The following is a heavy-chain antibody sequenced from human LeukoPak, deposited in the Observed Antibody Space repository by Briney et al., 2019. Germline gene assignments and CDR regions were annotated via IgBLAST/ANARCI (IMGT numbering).Heavy chain of an antibody. CDR2: IYPGDSDT. Sequence: GESLKISCKGSGYSFTSYWIGWVRQMPGKGLEWMGIIYPGDSDTRYSPSFQGQVTISADKSISTAYLQWSSLRASDTAMYYCARRKRRYDFWSGYYAFDYWGQEPWSPSPQ. V-gene: IGHV5-51*01. CDR1: GYSFTSYW. J-gene: IGHJ4*01. D-gene: IGHD3-3*01. CDR3: ARRKRRYDFWSGYYAFDY.